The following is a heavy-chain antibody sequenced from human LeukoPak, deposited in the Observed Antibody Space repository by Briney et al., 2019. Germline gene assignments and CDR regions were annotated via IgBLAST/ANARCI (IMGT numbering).Heavy chain of an antibody. CDR2: ISYDGSNK. J-gene: IGHJ5*02. CDR1: GFTFSSYA. V-gene: IGHV3-30*18. CDR3: AKGPLIWFGELSGWFDP. Sequence: GGSLRLSCAASGFTFSSYAVSWVRQAPGKGLEWVAVISYDGSNKYYADSVKGRFTISRDNSKNTLYLQMNSLRAEDTAVYYCAKGPLIWFGELSGWFDPWGQGTLVTVSS. D-gene: IGHD3-10*01.